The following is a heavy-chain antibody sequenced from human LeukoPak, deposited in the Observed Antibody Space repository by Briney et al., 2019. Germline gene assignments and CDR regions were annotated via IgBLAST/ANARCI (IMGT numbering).Heavy chain of an antibody. CDR3: AKLISAVAGDDY. J-gene: IGHJ4*02. Sequence: SGGSLRLSCAASGFTFSSYEMNWVRQAPGKGLEWVSYISSSGSTIYYADSVKGRFTISRDNSKNTLYLQMNSLRAEDTAVYYCAKLISAVAGDDYWGQGTLVTVSS. CDR2: ISSSGSTI. D-gene: IGHD6-19*01. V-gene: IGHV3-48*03. CDR1: GFTFSSYE.